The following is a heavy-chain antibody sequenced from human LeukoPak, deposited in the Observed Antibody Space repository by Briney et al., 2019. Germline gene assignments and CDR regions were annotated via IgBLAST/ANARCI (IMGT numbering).Heavy chain of an antibody. D-gene: IGHD6-19*01. CDR3: AKGSGSGWYGWFAP. J-gene: IGHJ5*02. Sequence: AGGSLRLSCAASGFTFSAYAMYWVRQAPGKGLEWVSSIEASGGATYYADSVKGRFTISRDNSKNTFYLQMNSLRAEDTAVYYCAKGSGSGWYGWFAPWGQGTLVTVSS. V-gene: IGHV3-23*01. CDR2: IEASGGAT. CDR1: GFTFSAYA.